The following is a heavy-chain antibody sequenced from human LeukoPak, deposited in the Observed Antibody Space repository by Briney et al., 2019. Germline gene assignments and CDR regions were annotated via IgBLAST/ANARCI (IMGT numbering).Heavy chain of an antibody. CDR1: GGSISSSSYY. J-gene: IGHJ5*02. Sequence: SETLSLTCTVSGGSISSSSYYWGWIRQPPGKGLEWIGSIYYSGSTYYNPSLKSRVTISVDTSKNQFSLKLSSVTAADTAVYYCARQLLWFGESQWFDPWGQGTLVTVSS. V-gene: IGHV4-39*01. CDR2: IYYSGST. D-gene: IGHD3-10*01. CDR3: ARQLLWFGESQWFDP.